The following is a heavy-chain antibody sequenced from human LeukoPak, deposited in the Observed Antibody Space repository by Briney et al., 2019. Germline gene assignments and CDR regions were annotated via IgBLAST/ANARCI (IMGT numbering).Heavy chain of an antibody. D-gene: IGHD6-13*01. CDR3: ARPSSSWSHDAFDI. CDR1: GFTFSSYA. Sequence: GGSLRLSCAASGFTFSSYAMSWVRQAPGKGLEWVSAISSSGSTIYYADSVKGRFTISRDNAKNSLYLQMNSLRAEDTAVYYCARPSSSWSHDAFDIWGQGTMVTVSS. CDR2: ISSSGSTI. J-gene: IGHJ3*02. V-gene: IGHV3-48*04.